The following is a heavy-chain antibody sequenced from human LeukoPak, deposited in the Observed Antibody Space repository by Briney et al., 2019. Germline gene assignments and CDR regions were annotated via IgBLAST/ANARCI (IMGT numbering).Heavy chain of an antibody. J-gene: IGHJ4*02. CDR3: ARDPLDRSGWSSIFDY. CDR2: ISYDGTNK. CDR1: GFSFSGHA. Sequence: GGSLRLSCAASGFSFSGHAMHWVRQAPGKGLEWVTVISYDGTNKYYADSVKGRFTISRDNSKNTLYLQMSNLRAEDTAVYYCARDPLDRSGWSSIFDYWGQGALVSVSS. V-gene: IGHV3-30-3*01. D-gene: IGHD6-19*01.